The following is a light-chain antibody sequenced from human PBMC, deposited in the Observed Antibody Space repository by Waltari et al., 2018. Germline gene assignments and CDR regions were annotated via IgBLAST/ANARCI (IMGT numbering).Light chain of an antibody. CDR1: HSTVGSANL. CDR2: EGN. J-gene: IGLJ2*01. Sequence: QSALTQPASVSGSPGQSIPISCTGFHSTVGSANLVSLYQKHPSKAPKLLISEGNRRPSGVSNRFSGSKSDNTASLTLSGLQAEDEADYYCCSNVGSSVFFGGGTKLTVL. CDR3: CSNVGSSVF. V-gene: IGLV2-23*03.